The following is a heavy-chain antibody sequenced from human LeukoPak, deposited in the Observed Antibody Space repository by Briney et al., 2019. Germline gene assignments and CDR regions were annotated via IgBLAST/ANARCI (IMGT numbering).Heavy chain of an antibody. Sequence: PGGSLRLSCAASGFTFSSYWMSWVRQAPGKGLEWVANIKQDGSEKYYVDSVKGRFTISRDNAKNSLYLQMNSLRAEDTAVYYCARNYTYYDFWSGVYGYGYMDVWGKGTTVTVSS. CDR1: GFTFSSYW. J-gene: IGHJ6*03. V-gene: IGHV3-7*01. CDR3: ARNYTYYDFWSGVYGYGYMDV. CDR2: IKQDGSEK. D-gene: IGHD3-3*01.